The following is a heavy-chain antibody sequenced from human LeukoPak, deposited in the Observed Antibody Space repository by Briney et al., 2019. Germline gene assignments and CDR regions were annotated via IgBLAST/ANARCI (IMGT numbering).Heavy chain of an antibody. D-gene: IGHD3-10*01. V-gene: IGHV3-11*01. Sequence: GGSLRLSCAASGFNFSDYYLTWIRQAPGKGLEWVSLITTTGNNKYYADSVKGRFTISRDNSKNILYLQVNSLRAEDTAVYYCARGGGYGEKIDYWGQGTLVTVSS. CDR1: GFNFSDYY. CDR2: ITTTGNNK. J-gene: IGHJ4*02. CDR3: ARGGGYGEKIDY.